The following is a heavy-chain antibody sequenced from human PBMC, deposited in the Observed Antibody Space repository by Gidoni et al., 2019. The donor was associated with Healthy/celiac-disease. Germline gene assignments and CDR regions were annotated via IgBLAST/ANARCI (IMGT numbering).Heavy chain of an antibody. CDR2: SFHSGST. J-gene: IGHJ5*02. CDR1: GGAISGSNR. V-gene: IGHV4-4*02. Sequence: QVQLQESGPGLVKPSGTLSLTCAGSGGAISGSNRGSWVRQPPGKGLEWIGESFHSGSTNSTPSLQIRVTISVDKSKNQFSLKLSSVTAADTAVYYCARERGGLTIFGVVRRWFDPWGQGTLVTVSS. D-gene: IGHD3-3*01. CDR3: ARERGGLTIFGVVRRWFDP.